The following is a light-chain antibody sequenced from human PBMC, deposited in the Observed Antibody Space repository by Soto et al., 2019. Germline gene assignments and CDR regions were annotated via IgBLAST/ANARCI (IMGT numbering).Light chain of an antibody. CDR3: SSFTSSSTQV. Sequence: QSVLTQPASVSGSPGQSITISCTGTSSDVGGYNYVSCYQQHPGKVPKLMIYEVSNRPSGVVNRFSGSKSGNTASLTISGLQAEDEADYYCSSFTSSSTQVFGTGTQLTVL. V-gene: IGLV2-14*01. CDR1: SSDVGGYNY. CDR2: EVS. J-gene: IGLJ1*01.